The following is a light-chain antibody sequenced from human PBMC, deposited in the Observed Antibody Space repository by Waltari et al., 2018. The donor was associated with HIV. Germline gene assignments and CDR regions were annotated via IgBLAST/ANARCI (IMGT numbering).Light chain of an antibody. V-gene: IGLV2-14*03. CDR2: DAS. CDR3: SSYRTTFI. CDR1: TSDIGPSHS. Sequence: QSALTQPASMSGSPGQSITISCAGPTSDIGPSHSVSLYPQHTDRAPKLIIYDASSRPSGVDSRFSGSKSGNTASLTISDLRSDDEAVYYCSSYRTTFIFGAGTKLNVL. J-gene: IGLJ2*01.